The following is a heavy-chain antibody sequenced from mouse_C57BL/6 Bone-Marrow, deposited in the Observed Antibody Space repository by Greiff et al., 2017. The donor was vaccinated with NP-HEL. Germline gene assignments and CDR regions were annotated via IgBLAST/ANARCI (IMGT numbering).Heavy chain of an antibody. V-gene: IGHV5-16*01. Sequence: EVQLVESEGGLVQPGSSMKLSCTASGFTFSDYYMAWVRQVPEKGLEWVANINYDGSSTYYLDSLKSRFIISRDNAKNILYLQMSSLKSEDTATYYCARGDYGSSYEYFDVWGTGTTVTVSS. D-gene: IGHD1-1*01. CDR2: INYDGSST. CDR3: ARGDYGSSYEYFDV. CDR1: GFTFSDYY. J-gene: IGHJ1*03.